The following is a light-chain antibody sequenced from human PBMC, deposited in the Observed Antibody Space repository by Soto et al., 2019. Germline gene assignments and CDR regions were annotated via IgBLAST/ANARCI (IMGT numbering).Light chain of an antibody. CDR3: QQSYSTLSIS. CDR1: ESISRH. CDR2: AAS. Sequence: DIQMTQSPSSLSASVGDRVTITCRASESISRHLNWYQQKPGKAPNLLIYAASTLQNGVPSRFSGSGSGTEFTRTISSLQAADFATYFCQQSYSTLSISFGQGTLLEIK. V-gene: IGKV1-39*01. J-gene: IGKJ5*01.